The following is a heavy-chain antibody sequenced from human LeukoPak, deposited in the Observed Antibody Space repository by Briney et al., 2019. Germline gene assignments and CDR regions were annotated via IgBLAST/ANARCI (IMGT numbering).Heavy chain of an antibody. CDR1: GGTFSSYA. V-gene: IGHV1-69*10. CDR2: IIPILGIA. J-gene: IGHJ6*02. D-gene: IGHD6-13*01. CDR3: ASPKRQQLPRYSYYGMHL. Sequence: PGGSVRVSCKASGGTFSSYAMSWVRQAPGQGLEWMGGIIPILGIANYAQKFQGRVTITGDKSKSTVYMELSSLRSEDTAVYYCASPKRQQLPRYSYYGMHLWGQGTTVTVSS.